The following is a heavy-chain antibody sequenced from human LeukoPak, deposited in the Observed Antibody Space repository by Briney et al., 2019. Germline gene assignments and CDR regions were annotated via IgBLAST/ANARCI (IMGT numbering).Heavy chain of an antibody. CDR2: LLSNGGST. CDR3: ARVKMGATINDYYHYYMDV. Sequence: PGGALGLFRAASGFTFSSYTIKWVRQAPGKGPEHVSALLSNGGSTHYTDSVKCRFSISRDNSKNTVYLQMGSLSPEDMAVYYCARVKMGATINDYYHYYMDVWGRGTTVTVSS. V-gene: IGHV3-64*02. CDR1: GFTFSSYT. J-gene: IGHJ6*03. D-gene: IGHD1-26*01.